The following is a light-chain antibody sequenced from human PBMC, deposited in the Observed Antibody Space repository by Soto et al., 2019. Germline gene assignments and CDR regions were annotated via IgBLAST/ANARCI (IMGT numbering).Light chain of an antibody. Sequence: DIQMTQSPSFLSASVGDRVTITCRASQTIARYLNWYQHKPGKAPKFLIYDATSLQSGVPSRFSGSGSGTDFTLTINSLQPEDFATYCCQQSFSTPPTFGQGTKLEIK. CDR3: QQSFSTPPT. CDR2: DAT. J-gene: IGKJ2*01. V-gene: IGKV1-39*01. CDR1: QTIARY.